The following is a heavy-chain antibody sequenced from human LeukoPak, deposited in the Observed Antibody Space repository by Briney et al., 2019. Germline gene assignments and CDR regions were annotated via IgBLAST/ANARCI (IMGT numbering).Heavy chain of an antibody. CDR1: SGSIRSYY. CDR2: IYTTGTT. D-gene: IGHD2-2*02. V-gene: IGHV4-4*07. Sequence: SETLSLTCTVSSGSIRSYYWGWVRQAPGKGLEWIGRIYTTGTTQYNPSLKSRVTMSVDTSTNQFSLNLRSMTAADPDVYYCGRQGYTASHYFFDYWSQGTLVAVS. J-gene: IGHJ4*02. CDR3: GRQGYTASHYFFDY.